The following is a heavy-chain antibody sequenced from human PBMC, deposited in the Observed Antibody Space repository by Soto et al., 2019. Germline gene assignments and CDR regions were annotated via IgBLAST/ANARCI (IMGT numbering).Heavy chain of an antibody. D-gene: IGHD6-19*01. CDR3: ARTRKWLERYYYGMDV. CDR2: ISAYNGNT. CDR1: GYTFTSYG. Sequence: VSVKVSCKASGYTFTSYGISWARQAPGQGLEWMGWISAYNGNTNYAQKLQGRVTMTTDTSTSTAYMELRSLRSDDTAVYYCARTRKWLERYYYGMDVWGQGTTVTVSS. J-gene: IGHJ6*02. V-gene: IGHV1-18*01.